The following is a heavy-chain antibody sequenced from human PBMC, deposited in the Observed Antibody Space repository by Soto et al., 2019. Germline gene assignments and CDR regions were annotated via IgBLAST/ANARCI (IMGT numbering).Heavy chain of an antibody. V-gene: IGHV1-69*01. CDR3: ARSERGWFDP. CDR1: GGTFSSYA. D-gene: IGHD3-16*01. CDR2: FIPIFGTA. Sequence: QVQLVQSGAEVKKPVSSVKVSCKASGGTFSSYAISWVRQAPGQGLEWMGGFIPIFGTANYAQKFQGRGTITADDSTSTAYMELSSLSSEDTAVYYCARSERGWFDPWGQGTLVTVSS. J-gene: IGHJ5*02.